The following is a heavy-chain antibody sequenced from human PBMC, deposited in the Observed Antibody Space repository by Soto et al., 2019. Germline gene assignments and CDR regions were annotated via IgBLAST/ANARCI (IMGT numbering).Heavy chain of an antibody. CDR2: IIPVFGTT. CDR3: ARGGGPYVWFNEF. D-gene: IGHD3-16*01. CDR1: GGLFSSFA. J-gene: IGHJ4*02. V-gene: IGHV1-69*13. Sequence: ASVKVSCRDSGGLFSSFAISWVRQAPGQGLEWMGGIIPVFGTTNYAQKFQGRVTITADESTNTAYMELSSLTSDDTAMYYCARGGGPYVWFNEFWGQGTQVTVSS.